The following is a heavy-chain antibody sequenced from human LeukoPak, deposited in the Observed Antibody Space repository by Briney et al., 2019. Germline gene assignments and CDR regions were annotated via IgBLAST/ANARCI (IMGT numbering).Heavy chain of an antibody. CDR2: ISSSSSTI. CDR3: ARGLMRIAAAGTVAGQPNWYDP. Sequence: QPGGSLRLSCAASGFTFSSYSMNWVRQAPGKGLEWVSYISSSSSTIYYADSVKGRFTISRDNAKNSLYLQMNSLRDEDTAVYYCARGLMRIAAAGTVAGQPNWYDPWGQGTLVTVSS. J-gene: IGHJ5*02. CDR1: GFTFSSYS. D-gene: IGHD6-13*01. V-gene: IGHV3-48*02.